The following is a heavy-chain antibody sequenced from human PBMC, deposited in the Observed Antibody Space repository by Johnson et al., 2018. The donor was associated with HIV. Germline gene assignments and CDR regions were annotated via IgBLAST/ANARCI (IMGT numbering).Heavy chain of an antibody. D-gene: IGHD2-15*01. CDR2: ISDDGSNK. J-gene: IGHJ3*02. V-gene: IGHV3-30-3*01. CDR3: VKGDEVVAATSGFDI. Sequence: QVQLVESGGGVVQPGRSLRLSCAASGFSFSRYVMHWVRQAPGKGLEWVAVISDDGSNKYYGDSVKGRFTISRGNSKNTLYLQMNSLRPEDTAVYYCVKGDEVVAATSGFDIWGQGIMVIVSS. CDR1: GFSFSRYV.